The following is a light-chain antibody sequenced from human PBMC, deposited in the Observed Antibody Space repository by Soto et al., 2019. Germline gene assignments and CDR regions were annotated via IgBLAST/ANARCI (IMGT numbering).Light chain of an antibody. CDR1: NIESKS. CDR3: QVWDSSSDHVV. Sequence: SYELTQPPSVSVAPGQTARITCGGNNIESKSVHWFQQKTGQAPVLVVYDDTDRPSGIPERFSGSNSGNTAALTISRVGAGDEADYYCQVWDSSSDHVVFGGGTKLTVL. V-gene: IGLV3-21*02. J-gene: IGLJ2*01. CDR2: DDT.